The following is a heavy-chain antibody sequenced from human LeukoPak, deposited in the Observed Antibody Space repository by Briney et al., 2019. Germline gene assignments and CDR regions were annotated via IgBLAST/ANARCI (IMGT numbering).Heavy chain of an antibody. J-gene: IGHJ4*02. CDR3: ARAGAVGAILRPYFDY. CDR1: GYTFTGYY. Sequence: ASVKVSCKASGYTFTGYYMHWVRQAPGQGLEWMGWINPSSGGTHYAQKFQGRVTMTRDTSISTAYMELSRLRSDDTAVYYCARAGAVGAILRPYFDYWGQGTLVTVSS. V-gene: IGHV1-2*02. CDR2: INPSSGGT. D-gene: IGHD1-26*01.